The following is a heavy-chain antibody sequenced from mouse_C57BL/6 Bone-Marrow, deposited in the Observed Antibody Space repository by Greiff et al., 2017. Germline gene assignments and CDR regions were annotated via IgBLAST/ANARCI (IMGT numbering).Heavy chain of an antibody. CDR3: AHYYGSSYN. V-gene: IGHV1-81*01. Sequence: VQLQQSGAELARPGASVKLSCKASGYTFTSYGISWVKQRTGQGLEWIGERYPRSGNTYYNEKFKGKATLTADKSSSTAYMELRSLTSEDSAVYFCAHYYGSSYNWGQGTLVTVSA. J-gene: IGHJ3*01. CDR1: GYTFTSYG. CDR2: RYPRSGNT. D-gene: IGHD1-1*01.